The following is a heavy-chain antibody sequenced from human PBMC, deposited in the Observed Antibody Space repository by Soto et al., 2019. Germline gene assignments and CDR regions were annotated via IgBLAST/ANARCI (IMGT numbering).Heavy chain of an antibody. D-gene: IGHD3-10*01. CDR1: GGTFSSYA. J-gene: IGHJ3*02. CDR2: IIPIFGTA. V-gene: IGHV1-69*13. CDR3: ASPPRMVRGGGAGGHDAFDI. Sequence: SVRVSCKASGGTFSSYAISWVRQAPGEGLEWMGGIIPIFGTANYAQKFQGRVTITADESTSTAYMELSSLRSEDTAVYYCASPPRMVRGGGAGGHDAFDIWGQGTMVTVSS.